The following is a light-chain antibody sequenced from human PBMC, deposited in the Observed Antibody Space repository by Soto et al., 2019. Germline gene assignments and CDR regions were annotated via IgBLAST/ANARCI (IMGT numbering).Light chain of an antibody. Sequence: AIRMTQSPSSFSASTGDRVTITCRASQGISSYLAWYQQKPGKAPKLLIYAASTLQSGVPSRSSGSGSGTDFTLTISCLQSEDFATYYCQQYYSYPRTFRQGTKVEIK. CDR2: AAS. V-gene: IGKV1-8*01. CDR1: QGISSY. J-gene: IGKJ1*01. CDR3: QQYYSYPRT.